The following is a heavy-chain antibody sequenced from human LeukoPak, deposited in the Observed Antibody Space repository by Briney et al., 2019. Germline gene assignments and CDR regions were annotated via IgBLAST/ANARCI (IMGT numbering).Heavy chain of an antibody. CDR2: IFYSGTT. CDR3: ARYYYDGSGYYSFDL. V-gene: IGHV4-59*11. Sequence: SETLSLTCTVSGGSIGSHYWSWIRQPPGKGLEWIGYIFYSGTTYYNSSLKSRVTMSVDTSKNQFSLKLSSVTAADTAVYYCARYYYDGSGYYSFDLWGQGTLVTVSS. J-gene: IGHJ4*02. D-gene: IGHD3-22*01. CDR1: GGSIGSHY.